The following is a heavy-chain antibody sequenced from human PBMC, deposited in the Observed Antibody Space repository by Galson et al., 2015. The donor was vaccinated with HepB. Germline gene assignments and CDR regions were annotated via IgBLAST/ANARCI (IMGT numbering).Heavy chain of an antibody. CDR2: FRSKADGGTT. CDR1: GFTFTDAW. CDR3: TTGPEKSWSGDFDY. J-gene: IGHJ4*02. D-gene: IGHD3-3*01. Sequence: SRRLSCAASGFTFTDAWMSWVRQAPGKGLEWVGRFRSKADGGTTDYAAPVKGRFTISRDDSKSMVYLQMNSLKIEDTAVYYCTTGPEKSWSGDFDYWGQGTLVTVSS. V-gene: IGHV3-15*01.